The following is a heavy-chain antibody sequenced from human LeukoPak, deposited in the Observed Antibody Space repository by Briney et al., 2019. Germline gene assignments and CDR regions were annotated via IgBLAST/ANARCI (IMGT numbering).Heavy chain of an antibody. D-gene: IGHD3-10*01. CDR2: ISSSGGTI. J-gene: IGHJ5*02. V-gene: IGHV3-48*02. CDR1: GFTFSSYG. CDR3: ARDVYGSGSYWFDP. Sequence: PGGSLRLSCAASGFTFSSYGMHWVRQAPGKGLEWVSYISSSGGTIYADSVKGRFTISRDNAKNSLYLQMNSLRDEDTAVYYCARDVYGSGSYWFDPWGQGTLVTVSS.